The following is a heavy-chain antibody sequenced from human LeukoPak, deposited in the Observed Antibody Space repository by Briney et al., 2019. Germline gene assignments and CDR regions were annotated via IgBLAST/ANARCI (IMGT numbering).Heavy chain of an antibody. D-gene: IGHD3-3*01. Sequence: GGSLRLSCAASGFTVSSNYMSWVRQAPGKGLVWVSVIYSGGSTYYADSVKGRFTISRDNSKNTLYLQMNSLRAEDTAVYYCARNSYYDFWSGYPTYWGQGTLVTVSS. CDR1: GFTVSSNY. V-gene: IGHV3-53*01. CDR2: IYSGGST. CDR3: ARNSYYDFWSGYPTY. J-gene: IGHJ4*02.